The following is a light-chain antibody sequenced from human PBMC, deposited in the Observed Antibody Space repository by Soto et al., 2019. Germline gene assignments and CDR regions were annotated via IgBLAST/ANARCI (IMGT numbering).Light chain of an antibody. Sequence: EIVMTQSPATLSVSPGERATLSCRASQSVSSNLAWYQQKPGQAPRLLIYGASTRATGIPARFSGSGSGTEFTLTISSLQSEDFAVYYCHQYNSWTPWTFGQGTKVEIK. CDR3: HQYNSWTPWT. J-gene: IGKJ1*01. CDR2: GAS. V-gene: IGKV3-15*01. CDR1: QSVSSN.